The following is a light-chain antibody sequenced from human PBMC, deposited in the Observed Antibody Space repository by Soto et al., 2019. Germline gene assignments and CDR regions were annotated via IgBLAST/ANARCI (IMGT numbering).Light chain of an antibody. Sequence: EIVVTRSPSTLSVSAGARATLFCRASQSVGTNLDWYQQRPGQVPRLLMYGASTRAAGMSARFSGSGSGTEFTLTISCLQSEDVELYYCQQRSVWPITCGQGTRRKIK. CDR2: GAS. CDR3: QQRSVWPIT. J-gene: IGKJ5*01. CDR1: QSVGTN. V-gene: IGKV3-15*01.